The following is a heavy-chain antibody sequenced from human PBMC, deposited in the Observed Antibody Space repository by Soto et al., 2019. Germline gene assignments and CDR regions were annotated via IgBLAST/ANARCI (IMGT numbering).Heavy chain of an antibody. CDR3: VQASGMDIWFGTF. V-gene: IGHV3-23*01. CDR1: GFTFSIYD. CDR2: ISASGGRT. D-gene: IGHD3-10*01. J-gene: IGHJ4*02. Sequence: EVQLLESGGGLVQPGGSLRLSCAASGFTFSIYDMTWVRQAPGKGLEWVSGISASGGRTYYADSVRGRFTISRDNSKNTLDLQMKSLRAEDTAAYFCVQASGMDIWFGTFWGQGTVVTVSS.